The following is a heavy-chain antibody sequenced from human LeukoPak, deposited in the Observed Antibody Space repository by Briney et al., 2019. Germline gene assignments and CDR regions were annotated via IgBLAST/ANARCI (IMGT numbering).Heavy chain of an antibody. CDR1: EFIVSINY. V-gene: IGHV3-66*01. CDR2: IYSRGDT. Sequence: GGSLRLSCAASEFIVSINYMTWVRQAPGKGLEWVSLIYSRGDTKYADSVKGRFTISRDNSKNTLYLQMSSLRTEDTAVYFCARDQYYDSSGYYTWGGFDIWGQGTMVTVSS. J-gene: IGHJ3*02. CDR3: ARDQYYDSSGYYTWGGFDI. D-gene: IGHD3-22*01.